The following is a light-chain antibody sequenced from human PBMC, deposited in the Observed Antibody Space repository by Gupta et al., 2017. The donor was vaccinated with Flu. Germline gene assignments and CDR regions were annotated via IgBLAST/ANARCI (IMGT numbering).Light chain of an antibody. CDR2: RNN. V-gene: IGLV1-47*01. Sequence: VTISCSGSSSNIGSNYVYWYQQHPGTAPKLLIYRNNQRPSGVPDRFSGSKSGTSASLAISGLRSEDEADYYCAAWDDSLSAVVFGGGTKLTVL. CDR1: SSNIGSNY. CDR3: AAWDDSLSAVV. J-gene: IGLJ2*01.